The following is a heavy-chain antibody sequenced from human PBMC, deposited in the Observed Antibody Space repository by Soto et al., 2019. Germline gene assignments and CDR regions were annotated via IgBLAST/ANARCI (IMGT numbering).Heavy chain of an antibody. D-gene: IGHD7-27*01. CDR2: IIPILGIA. V-gene: IGHV1-69*02. CDR1: GGTFSIYT. Sequence: GASVKVSCKASGGTFSIYTISWVRQAPGQGLEWMGRIIPILGIANYAQKFQGRVTITADKSTSTAYMELSSLRSEDTAVYYCARALWGSPPHWFDPWGQGTLVTVSS. CDR3: ARALWGSPPHWFDP. J-gene: IGHJ5*02.